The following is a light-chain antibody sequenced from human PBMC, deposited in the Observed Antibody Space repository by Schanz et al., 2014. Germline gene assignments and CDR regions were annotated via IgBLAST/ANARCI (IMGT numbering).Light chain of an antibody. Sequence: QSALTQPASVSGSAGQSITISCTGTSSDVGFYNYVSWYQQHPGKAPKLMIYDVSNRPSGVPDRFSGSKSGNTASLTISGLQDEDEADYYCSSYTTSNTLVFGTGTKLTVL. V-gene: IGLV2-14*01. CDR2: DVS. J-gene: IGLJ1*01. CDR3: SSYTTSNTLV. CDR1: SSDVGFYNY.